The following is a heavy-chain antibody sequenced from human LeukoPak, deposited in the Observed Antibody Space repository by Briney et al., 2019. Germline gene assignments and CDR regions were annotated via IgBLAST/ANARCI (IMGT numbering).Heavy chain of an antibody. Sequence: SETLSLTCAVDGGSFSGYYWSWIRQPPGKGLEWIGEINHSGSTNYNPSLKSRVTISVDPSKNQFSLKLSSVTAADTAVYYCARGVDCSSTSCYESHFDYWGQGTLVTVSS. CDR3: ARGVDCSSTSCYESHFDY. CDR1: GGSFSGYY. J-gene: IGHJ4*02. V-gene: IGHV4-34*01. CDR2: INHSGST. D-gene: IGHD2-2*01.